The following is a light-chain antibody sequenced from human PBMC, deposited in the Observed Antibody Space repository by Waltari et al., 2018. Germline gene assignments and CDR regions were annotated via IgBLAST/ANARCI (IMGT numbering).Light chain of an antibody. V-gene: IGKV3-15*01. CDR2: GAS. CDR3: QQYNNWPPGT. Sequence: ETLVTQSPATLSVSPGERATLSCKTSQSIGSRLAWYQQKPGQAPRLLIYGASVRAIGIPARFSGSGSETEFTLTISSLQSEDFAVYYCQQYNNWPPGTFGQGTKVEI. CDR1: QSIGSR. J-gene: IGKJ1*01.